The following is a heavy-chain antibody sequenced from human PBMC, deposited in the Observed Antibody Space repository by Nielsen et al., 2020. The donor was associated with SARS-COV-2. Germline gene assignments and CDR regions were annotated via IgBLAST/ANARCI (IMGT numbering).Heavy chain of an antibody. V-gene: IGHV4-4*02. D-gene: IGHD6-6*01. CDR3: ARAGYSSSAWVYYYYYGMDV. Sequence: GSLRLSCAVSGGSISSSNWWSWVRQPPGKGLEWIGEIYHSGSTNYNPSLKSRVTISVDTSKNQFSLKLSSVTAADTAVYYCARAGYSSSAWVYYYYYGMDVWGQGTTVTVSS. CDR1: GGSISSSNW. CDR2: IYHSGST. J-gene: IGHJ6*02.